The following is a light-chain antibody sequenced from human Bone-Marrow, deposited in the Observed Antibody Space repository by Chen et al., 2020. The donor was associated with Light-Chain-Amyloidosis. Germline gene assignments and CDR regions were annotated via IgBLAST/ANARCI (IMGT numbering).Light chain of an antibody. CDR3: QVWDSSSVV. V-gene: IGLV3-21*03. CDR2: DDS. J-gene: IGLJ2*01. Sequence: SYVLTQPPSVSVAAGKTARITCGGNNIGRKSVNWYQWKPGQGPLLGVYDDSDRPSGIPEGFSGYNSGKTAKMSISRVGAGDESDYYWQVWDSSSVVFGGGTKLTVL. CDR1: NIGRKS.